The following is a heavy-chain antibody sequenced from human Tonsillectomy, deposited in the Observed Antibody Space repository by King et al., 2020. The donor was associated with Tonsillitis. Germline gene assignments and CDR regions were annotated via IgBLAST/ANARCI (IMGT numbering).Heavy chain of an antibody. CDR1: GFTFSNYW. CDR2: IKRDGSET. Sequence: VQLVESGGGLVQPGGSLRLSCAASGFTFSNYWMTWVRQAPGKGLEWVANIKRDGSETHYVDSVRGRFTISRDNAENPLFLQMSSLRAEDTALYYCARDLNPRLEGSPYYYDAFDFWGQGTMVTVSS. J-gene: IGHJ3*01. V-gene: IGHV3-7*03. D-gene: IGHD2/OR15-2a*01. CDR3: ARDLNPRLEGSPYYYDAFDF.